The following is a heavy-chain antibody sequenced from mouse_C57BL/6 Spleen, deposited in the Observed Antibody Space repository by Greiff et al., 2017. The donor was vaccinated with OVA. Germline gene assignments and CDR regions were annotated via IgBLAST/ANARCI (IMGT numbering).Heavy chain of an antibody. CDR2: ISDGGSYT. CDR3: ARLTGGNWYFDV. Sequence: EVQRVESGGGLVKPGGSLKLSCAASGFTFSSYAMSWVRQTPEKRLEWVATISDGGSYTYYPDNVKGRFTISRDNAKNNLYLQMSHLKSEDTAMYYCARLTGGNWYFDVWGTGTTVTVSS. CDR1: GFTFSSYA. V-gene: IGHV5-4*01. J-gene: IGHJ1*03. D-gene: IGHD4-1*01.